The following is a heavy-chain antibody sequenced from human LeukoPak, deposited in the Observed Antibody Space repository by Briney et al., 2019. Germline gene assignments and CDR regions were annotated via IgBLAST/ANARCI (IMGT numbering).Heavy chain of an antibody. CDR1: GCSISSYS. D-gene: IGHD3-3*01. CDR3: ARTRYYDFWSGYLFDY. CDR2: IYTSGST. J-gene: IGHJ4*02. V-gene: IGHV4-4*09. Sequence: SETLSLTCTVSGCSISSYSWSWIRQPPGKGLEWIGYIYTSGSTNYNPSLKSRVTISVDTSKNQFSLKLSSVTAADTAVYYCARTRYYDFWSGYLFDYWGQGTLVTVSP.